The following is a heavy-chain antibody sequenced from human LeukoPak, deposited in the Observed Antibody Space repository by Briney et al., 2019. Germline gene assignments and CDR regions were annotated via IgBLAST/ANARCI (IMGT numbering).Heavy chain of an antibody. D-gene: IGHD7-27*01. Sequence: GGSLRLSCAASGFTFDDYAMHWVRQAPGKGLEWVSGISWNSGSTDYADSVKGRFTISRDNAKNSLYLQMNSLRAEDTALYYCAKDIQTGESSRLYWYFDLWGRGTLVTVSS. CDR1: GFTFDDYA. V-gene: IGHV3-9*01. CDR3: AKDIQTGESSRLYWYFDL. CDR2: ISWNSGST. J-gene: IGHJ2*01.